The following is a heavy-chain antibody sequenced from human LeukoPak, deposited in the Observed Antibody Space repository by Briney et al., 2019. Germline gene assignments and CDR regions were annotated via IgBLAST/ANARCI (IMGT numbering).Heavy chain of an antibody. V-gene: IGHV3-30-3*01. J-gene: IGHJ4*02. CDR1: GFTFSSYA. CDR2: ISYDGSNK. D-gene: IGHD6-19*01. Sequence: GGSLRLSCAASGFTFSSYATHWVRQAPGKGLEWVAVISYDGSNKYYADPVKGRFTISRDNSKNTLYLQMNSLRAEDTAVYYCASVYSSGRVPFDYWGQGTLVTVSS. CDR3: ASVYSSGRVPFDY.